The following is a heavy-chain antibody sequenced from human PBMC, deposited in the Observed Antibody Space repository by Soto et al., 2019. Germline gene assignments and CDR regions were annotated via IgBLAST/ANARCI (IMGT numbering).Heavy chain of an antibody. CDR1: GFTFTRYS. V-gene: IGHV3-21*06. Sequence: PGGSLRLSCAASGFTFTRYSMNWVRQAPGKGLEWVSSISSTTNYIYYGDSMKGRFTISRDDARNSLYLEMNSLRAEDTAVYYCARESEDLTSNFDYWGQGTLVTVSS. CDR3: ARESEDLTSNFDY. CDR2: ISSTTNYI. J-gene: IGHJ4*02.